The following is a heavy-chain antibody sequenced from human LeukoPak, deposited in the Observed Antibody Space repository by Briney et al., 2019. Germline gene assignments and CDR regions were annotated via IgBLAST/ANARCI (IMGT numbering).Heavy chain of an antibody. J-gene: IGHJ4*02. CDR1: GDSVSSNSAG. CDR3: ARINTFGAFDY. V-gene: IGHV6-1*01. Sequence: SQTPSLTCAISGDSVSSNSAGWNWIRQSPSRGLEWLGRTYYRSKWYNDYAVSVLSRMTINPDTSKNQFSLHLNSVTPEDTAVYYCARINTFGAFDYWGQGSLVTVSS. D-gene: IGHD3-16*01. CDR2: TYYRSKWYN.